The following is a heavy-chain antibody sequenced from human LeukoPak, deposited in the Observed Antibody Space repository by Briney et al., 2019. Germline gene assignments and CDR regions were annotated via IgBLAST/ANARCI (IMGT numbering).Heavy chain of an antibody. D-gene: IGHD3-10*01. V-gene: IGHV1-69*05. Sequence: GASVKVSCKASGGTFSSYAISWVRQAPGQGLEWMGGIIPIFGTANYAQKFQGRVTITTDESTSTAYMGLSSLRSEDTAVYYCARGEVLLWFGEPTPVSPFDYWGQGTLVTVSS. J-gene: IGHJ4*02. CDR1: GGTFSSYA. CDR2: IIPIFGTA. CDR3: ARGEVLLWFGEPTPVSPFDY.